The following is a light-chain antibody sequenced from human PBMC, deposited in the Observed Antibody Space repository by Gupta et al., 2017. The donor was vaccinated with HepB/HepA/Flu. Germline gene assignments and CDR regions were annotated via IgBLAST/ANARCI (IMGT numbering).Light chain of an antibody. J-gene: IGLJ2*01. CDR1: SSNIGSNT. V-gene: IGLV1-44*01. CDR3: AVGHDSPYGPV. CDR2: NDD. Sequence: QSILTQPPSTSGTPGQRVTISCSGSSSNIGSNTVSWYQQFPGMAPRLLIYNDDQRPSGVPARFSGSKSGTSATLAISGLQSEDEADYHCAVGHDSPYGPVFGGGTKLTVL.